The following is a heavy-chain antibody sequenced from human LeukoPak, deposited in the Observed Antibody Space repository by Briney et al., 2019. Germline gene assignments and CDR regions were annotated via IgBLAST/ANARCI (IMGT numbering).Heavy chain of an antibody. CDR3: ARATHSSSVLDY. V-gene: IGHV4-34*01. CDR1: GGSFSGYY. Sequence: SETLSLTCAVYGGSFSGYYWSWIRQPPGKGLEWIGEINHSGSTNYNPSLKSRVTISVDASKNQFSLELNSVTAADTAVYYCARATHSSSVLDYWGQGTLVTVSS. J-gene: IGHJ4*02. CDR2: INHSGST. D-gene: IGHD6-13*01.